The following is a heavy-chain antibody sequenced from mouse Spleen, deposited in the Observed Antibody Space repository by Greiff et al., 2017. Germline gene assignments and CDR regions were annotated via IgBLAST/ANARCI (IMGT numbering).Heavy chain of an antibody. Sequence: QVQLQQPGAELVKPGASVKMSCKASGYTFTSYWITWVKQRPGQGLEWIGDIYPDSGSTNYNEKFKSKATLTVDTSSSTAYMQLSSLTSEDSAVYYCARRLDYLAWFAYWGQGTLVTVSA. CDR2: IYPDSGST. J-gene: IGHJ3*01. CDR3: ARRLDYLAWFAY. V-gene: IGHV1-55*01. CDR1: GYTFTSYW. D-gene: IGHD2-4*01.